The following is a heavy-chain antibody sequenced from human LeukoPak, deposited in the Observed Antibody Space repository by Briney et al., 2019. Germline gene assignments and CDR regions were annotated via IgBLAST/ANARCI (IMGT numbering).Heavy chain of an antibody. CDR1: GFTNNSHW. V-gene: IGHV3-7*01. J-gene: IGHJ4*02. CDR3: AKPLFGAISPGY. CDR2: IKDDGSET. Sequence: QTGGTLRRTCAASGFTNNSHWMTWVRPAPGRGWEWVANIKDDGSETLYGVSVKGRFTIYRDNAENSLKLQRQNLGPEDTSMYYCAKPLFGAISPGYWGQGTLVTVSS. D-gene: IGHD3-10*01.